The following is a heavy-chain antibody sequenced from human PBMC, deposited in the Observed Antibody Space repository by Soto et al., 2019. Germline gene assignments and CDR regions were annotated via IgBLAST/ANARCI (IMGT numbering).Heavy chain of an antibody. CDR1: GGSFSGYY. D-gene: IGHD2-8*01. CDR3: AREARYCTNGVRYTQWFDP. Sequence: PSETLSLTCAVYGGSFSGYYWSWIRQPPGKGLEWIGEINHSGSTNYNPSLKSRVTISVDTSKNQFSLKLSSVTAADTAVYYCAREARYCTNGVRYTQWFDPRGQGTLVTVSS. J-gene: IGHJ5*02. CDR2: INHSGST. V-gene: IGHV4-34*01.